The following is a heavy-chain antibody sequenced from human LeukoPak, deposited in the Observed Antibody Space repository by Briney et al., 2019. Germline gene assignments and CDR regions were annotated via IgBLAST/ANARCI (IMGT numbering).Heavy chain of an antibody. J-gene: IGHJ4*02. CDR1: GFTFGDYA. D-gene: IGHD3-3*01. V-gene: IGHV3-49*04. Sequence: GGSLRLSCTASGFTFGDYAVSWVRQAPGKGLEWVGFIRSKAYGGTTEYAASVKGRFTIPRDDSKSIAYLQMNSLKTEDTAVYYCTRLNLEGVVYYFDYWGQGTLVTVSS. CDR3: TRLNLEGVVYYFDY. CDR2: IRSKAYGGTT.